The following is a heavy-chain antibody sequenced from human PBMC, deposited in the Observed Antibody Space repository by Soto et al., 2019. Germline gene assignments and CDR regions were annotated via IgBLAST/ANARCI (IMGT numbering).Heavy chain of an antibody. CDR1: GFSLSTSGVG. CDR3: AHSLVPNWGSRGPFDY. V-gene: IGHV2-5*02. J-gene: IGHJ4*02. CDR2: IYWDDDK. D-gene: IGHD7-27*01. Sequence: QITLKESGPTLVKPTQTLTLTCTFSGFSLSTSGVGVAWIRQPPGKALDSLALIYWDDDKRYSPSLKSRLTITKDTPKNQVVLTMTNMDPVDTATYYCAHSLVPNWGSRGPFDYWGQGTLVTVSS.